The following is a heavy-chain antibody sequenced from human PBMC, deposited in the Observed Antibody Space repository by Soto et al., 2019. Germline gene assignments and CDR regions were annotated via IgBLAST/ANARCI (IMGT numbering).Heavy chain of an antibody. CDR1: GGSFSCYF. J-gene: IGHJ4*02. V-gene: IGHV4-34*01. CDR3: ARGRGAGTSV. Sequence: SETLSLTCAVYGGSFSCYFWNWIRQPPGKGLEWIGDIYHTGGTNYHPSLKSRLTTSLDTSKNQFSLKLNSVTAADTAVYYCARGRGAGTSVWGPGTLVTVSS. CDR2: IYHTGGT. D-gene: IGHD2-15*01.